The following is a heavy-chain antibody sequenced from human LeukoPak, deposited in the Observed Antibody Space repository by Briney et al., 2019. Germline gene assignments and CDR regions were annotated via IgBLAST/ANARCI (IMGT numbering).Heavy chain of an antibody. CDR3: AKGSGVSYYGYFDY. Sequence: GGSLRLSCVVSGFTFSSYGMHWVRQAPGKGLEWVAVISYEGSDNYYADSVKGRFTIARDNSRNTLYLQMNSLRAEDTAVYYCAKGSGVSYYGYFDYWGQGTLVTVSS. CDR2: ISYEGSDN. V-gene: IGHV3-30*18. CDR1: GFTFSSYG. J-gene: IGHJ4*02. D-gene: IGHD1-26*01.